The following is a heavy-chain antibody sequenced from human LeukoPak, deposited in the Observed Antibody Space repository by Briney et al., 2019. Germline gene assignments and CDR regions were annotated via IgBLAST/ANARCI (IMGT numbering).Heavy chain of an antibody. Sequence: SETLSLTCTVSGGSISSYYWSWIRQPAGKGLEWIGRIYTSGSANYNPSLKSRVTISVDTSKNQFSLKLSSVTAADTAVYYCARGPRGYSGYGLLRFDYWGQGTLVSVSS. J-gene: IGHJ4*02. CDR3: ARGPRGYSGYGLLRFDY. D-gene: IGHD5-12*01. CDR1: GGSISSYY. CDR2: IYTSGSA. V-gene: IGHV4-4*07.